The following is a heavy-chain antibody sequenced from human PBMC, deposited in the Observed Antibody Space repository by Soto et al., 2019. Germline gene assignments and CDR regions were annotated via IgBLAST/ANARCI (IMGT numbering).Heavy chain of an antibody. Sequence: ASVKVSCKASGYTFTSYYMHWVRQAPGQGLEWMGIINPSGGSTSYAQKFQGRVTMTRDTSTSTVYMELSSLRSEDTAAYYCARDPNVYDSSGYYPSSLFDYWGQGTLVTVSS. V-gene: IGHV1-46*01. J-gene: IGHJ4*02. CDR2: INPSGGST. D-gene: IGHD3-22*01. CDR3: ARDPNVYDSSGYYPSSLFDY. CDR1: GYTFTSYY.